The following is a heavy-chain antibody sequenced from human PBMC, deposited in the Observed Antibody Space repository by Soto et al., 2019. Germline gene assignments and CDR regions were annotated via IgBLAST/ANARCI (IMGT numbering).Heavy chain of an antibody. CDR2: INAGNGNT. J-gene: IGHJ4*02. CDR1: GYTFNSYA. V-gene: IGHV1-3*01. D-gene: IGHD5-12*01. Sequence: ASVKVSCKASGYTFNSYAMNWVRQAPGQRLEWMGWINAGNGNTKYSQKFQGRVTITADKSTGTAYMELNSLRSEDTAVYYCVRDSPIGSTFSGYDGIDYWGRG. CDR3: VRDSPIGSTFSGYDGIDY.